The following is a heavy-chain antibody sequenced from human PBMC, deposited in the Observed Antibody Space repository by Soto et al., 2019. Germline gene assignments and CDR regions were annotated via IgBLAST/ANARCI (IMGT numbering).Heavy chain of an antibody. J-gene: IGHJ4*02. CDR2: ISSSSSYI. CDR1: GFTFSSYS. D-gene: IGHD3-22*01. Sequence: EVQLVESGGGLVKPGGSLRLSCAASGFTFSSYSMNWVRQAPGKGLEWVSSISSSSSYIYYADSVKGRFTISRDNAKNSLYLKMNSQRAEDTAVYYCAREGSAYYYDSSGYKLDYWGQGTLVTVSS. V-gene: IGHV3-21*01. CDR3: AREGSAYYYDSSGYKLDY.